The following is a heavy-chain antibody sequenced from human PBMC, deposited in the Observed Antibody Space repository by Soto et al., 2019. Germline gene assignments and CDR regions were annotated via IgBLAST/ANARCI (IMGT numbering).Heavy chain of an antibody. V-gene: IGHV3-23*01. D-gene: IGHD3-10*01. CDR1: GFTFSSYA. CDR2: ISGSGGST. CDR3: AKDDQEGRLLWFGESPNFDY. Sequence: GGSLRLSCAASGFTFSSYAMSWVRQAPGKGLEWVSAISGSGGSTYYADSVKGRFTISRDNSKNTLYLQMNSLRAEDTAVYYCAKDDQEGRLLWFGESPNFDYWGQGTLVTVSS. J-gene: IGHJ4*02.